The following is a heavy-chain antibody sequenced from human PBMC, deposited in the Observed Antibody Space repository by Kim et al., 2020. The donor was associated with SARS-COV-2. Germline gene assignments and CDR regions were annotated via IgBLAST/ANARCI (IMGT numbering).Heavy chain of an antibody. CDR2: IIGGNGNT. CDR1: GYTFSNYA. CDR3: ARGGGPGLGY. J-gene: IGHJ4*02. Sequence: ASVKVSCEASGYTFSNYAIHWVRQAPGQRLECMGWIIGGNGNTYYSPKFQGRVTFTRDTSATTAYMELSSLRSEDTAIYYCARGGGPGLGYWGQGTLVTVPS. V-gene: IGHV1-3*01. D-gene: IGHD2-15*01.